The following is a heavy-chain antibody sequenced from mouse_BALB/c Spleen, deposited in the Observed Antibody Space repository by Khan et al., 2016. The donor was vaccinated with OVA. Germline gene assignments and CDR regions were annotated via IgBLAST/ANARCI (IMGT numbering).Heavy chain of an antibody. V-gene: IGHV3-2*02. D-gene: IGHD1-1*01. J-gene: IGHJ2*01. CDR3: ARVYGGDFDY. CDR2: ISYSGNT. Sequence: EVTLEESGPGLVKPSQSLSLTCTVTGYSITTDYAWNWIRQFPGNKLEWMGYISYSGNTKYNPSLKSRISITRDTSKNQFFLQLKSVTTEDTARYYCARVYGGDFDYWGQGTTLTVSS. CDR1: GYSITTDYA.